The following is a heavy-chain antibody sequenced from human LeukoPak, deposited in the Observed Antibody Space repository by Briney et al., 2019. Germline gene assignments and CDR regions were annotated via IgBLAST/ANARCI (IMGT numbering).Heavy chain of an antibody. CDR1: GGSISSSSYY. CDR3: HFKYCSSSTCFYYFDY. D-gene: IGHD2-2*01. Sequence: SETLSLTCTVSGGSISSSSYYWGWIRQPPGKGLEWIGSIYYSGSTYYNPSLKSRVTISVDTSKNQFSLKLSSVTAADTAVYYCHFKYCSSSTCFYYFDYWGQGTLVTVSS. V-gene: IGHV4-39*01. J-gene: IGHJ4*02. CDR2: IYYSGST.